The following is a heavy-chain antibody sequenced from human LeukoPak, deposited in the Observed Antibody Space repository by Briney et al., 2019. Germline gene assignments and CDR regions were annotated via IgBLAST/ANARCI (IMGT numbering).Heavy chain of an antibody. CDR2: IYYSGST. CDR3: ASWDSSSANFDY. D-gene: IGHD6-6*01. CDR1: GGSISHYH. J-gene: IGHJ4*02. V-gene: IGHV4-59*01. Sequence: SETLSLTCTFSGGSISHYHWSWIRQPPGKGLEWIGYIYYSGSTNYNPSLKSRVTISVDTSKNQFSLKLSSVTAADTAVYYCASWDSSSANFDYWGQGTLVTVSS.